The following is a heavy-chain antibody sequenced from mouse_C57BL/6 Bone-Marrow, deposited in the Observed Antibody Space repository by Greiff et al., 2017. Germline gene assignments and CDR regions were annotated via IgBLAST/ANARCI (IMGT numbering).Heavy chain of an antibody. J-gene: IGHJ2*01. D-gene: IGHD2-5*01. Sequence: EVQLVESGGGLVQPKGSLKLSCAASGFTFNTYAMHWVRQAPGKGLEWVARIRSKSSNYATYYADSVKDRFTISRDDSQSMLYLQMNNLKTEDTAMYYCVRDRGYYSNYVFDYWGQGTTLTVSS. V-gene: IGHV10-3*01. CDR3: VRDRGYYSNYVFDY. CDR2: IRSKSSNYAT. CDR1: GFTFNTYA.